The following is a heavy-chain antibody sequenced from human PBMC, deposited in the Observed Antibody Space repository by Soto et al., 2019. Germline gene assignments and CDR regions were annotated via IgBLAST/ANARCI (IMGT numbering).Heavy chain of an antibody. CDR3: GRMLIAATPHRDVDF. Sequence: QLQMQESGPGLVKPSETLSLSCTVSGGSVNSTYYNWGWIRQPPGKGLEWIGSIYNSASTYYNPSLKGRVTISVDTSRNQFSLNLNSVTAADTAMYYCGRMLIAATPHRDVDFWGQGTLVTVSS. D-gene: IGHD2-15*01. J-gene: IGHJ4*02. CDR2: IYNSAST. V-gene: IGHV4-39*01. CDR1: GGSVNSTYYN.